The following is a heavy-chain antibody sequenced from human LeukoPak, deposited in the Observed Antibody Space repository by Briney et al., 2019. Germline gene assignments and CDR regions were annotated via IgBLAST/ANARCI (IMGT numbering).Heavy chain of an antibody. Sequence: ASVKVSCKASGGTFSSYAISWVRQAPGQGLEWMGGIIPIFGTANYAQKFQGRVTITTDESTSTAYMELSSLRSEDTAVYYCARARAPAPPRAPYYYMDVWGKGTTVTVSS. J-gene: IGHJ6*03. CDR2: IIPIFGTA. CDR3: ARARAPAPPRAPYYYMDV. CDR1: GGTFSSYA. V-gene: IGHV1-69*05. D-gene: IGHD2-2*01.